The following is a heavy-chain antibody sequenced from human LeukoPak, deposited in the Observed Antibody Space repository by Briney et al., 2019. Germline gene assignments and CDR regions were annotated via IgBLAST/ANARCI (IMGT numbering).Heavy chain of an antibody. CDR3: ARHGPNDYVWGSYRYYFDY. J-gene: IGHJ4*02. V-gene: IGHV4-34*01. CDR1: GGSFSGYY. CDR2: INHSGST. Sequence: SETLSLTCAVYGGSFSGYYWSWIRQPPGKGLEWIGEINHSGSTNYNPSLKSRVTISVDTSKNQFSLKLSPVTAADTAVYYCARHGPNDYVWGSYRYYFDYWGQGTLVTVSS. D-gene: IGHD3-16*02.